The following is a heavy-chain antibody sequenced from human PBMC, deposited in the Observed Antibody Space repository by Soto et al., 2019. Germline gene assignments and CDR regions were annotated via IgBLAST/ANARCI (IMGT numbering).Heavy chain of an antibody. V-gene: IGHV3-48*03. CDR3: AREKGDYVAFDI. D-gene: IGHD4-17*01. Sequence: GGSLRLSCAASGFPFTNYEMNWVRQAPGKGPEWVSYISSSASIIYYADSVKGRFTISRDNAKNSLYLQMNSLRAEDTAVYYCAREKGDYVAFDIWGLGTMVTVSS. CDR1: GFPFTNYE. J-gene: IGHJ3*02. CDR2: ISSSASII.